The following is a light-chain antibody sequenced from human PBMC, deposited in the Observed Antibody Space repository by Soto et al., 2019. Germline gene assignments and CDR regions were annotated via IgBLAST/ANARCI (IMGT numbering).Light chain of an antibody. CDR3: QTWGTGIVL. CDR1: SGHSSYA. Sequence: QPVLTQSPSASASLGASVKLTCTLSSGHSSYAIAWHQQQPEKGPRYLMKLNSDGSHSKGDGIPDRFSGSSSGAERYLTISSLQSEDEADYYSQTWGTGIVLFAGGTKLTVL. J-gene: IGLJ2*01. CDR2: LNSDGSH. V-gene: IGLV4-69*01.